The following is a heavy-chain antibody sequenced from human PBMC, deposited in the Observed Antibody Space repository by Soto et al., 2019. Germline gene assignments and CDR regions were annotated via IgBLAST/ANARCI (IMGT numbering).Heavy chain of an antibody. V-gene: IGHV1-69*13. CDR1: GGTFSSYA. J-gene: IGHJ4*02. Sequence: SVKVSCKASGGTFSSYAISWGRQAPGQGLEWMGGIIPIFGTANYAQKFQGRVTITADESTSTAYMELSSLRSEDTSVYYCAREGSGYYFDYWGQGTLVTVSS. CDR3: AREGSGYYFDY. D-gene: IGHD3-22*01. CDR2: IIPIFGTA.